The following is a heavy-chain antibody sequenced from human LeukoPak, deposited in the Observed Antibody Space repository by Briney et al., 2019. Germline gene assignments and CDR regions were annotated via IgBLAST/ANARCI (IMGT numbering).Heavy chain of an antibody. J-gene: IGHJ4*02. CDR3: ARDRVYGSGIRT. CDR2: IYTSGRS. Sequence: GGSLKLSCAASGFNVSDDYMTWVRQAPGKGLECVSVIYTSGRSDYVDSVKGRFNISRDNTKNTVYLQMNSLTVEDTAVYYCARDRVYGSGIRTWGQGTLVTVSS. V-gene: IGHV3-66*01. CDR1: GFNVSDDY. D-gene: IGHD3-10*01.